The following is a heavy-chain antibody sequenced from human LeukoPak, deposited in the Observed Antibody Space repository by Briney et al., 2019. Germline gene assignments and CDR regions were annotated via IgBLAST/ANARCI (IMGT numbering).Heavy chain of an antibody. CDR3: ATGEGIYYDSSGYYY. CDR2: INPNSGGT. J-gene: IGHJ4*02. CDR1: GYTFTCYY. Sequence: GASVKVSCKASGYTFTCYYMHWVRQAPGQGLEWMGWINPNSGGTNYAQKFQGRVTMTEDTSTDTAYMELSSLRSEDTAVYYCATGEGIYYDSSGYYYWGQGTLVTVSS. V-gene: IGHV1-2*02. D-gene: IGHD3-22*01.